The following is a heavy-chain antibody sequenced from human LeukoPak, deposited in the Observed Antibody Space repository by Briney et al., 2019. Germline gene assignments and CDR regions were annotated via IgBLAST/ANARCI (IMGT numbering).Heavy chain of an antibody. CDR1: GGSISSSDYY. V-gene: IGHV4-39*01. CDR2: IYYSGST. CDR3: ARRVGKNRFDP. J-gene: IGHJ5*02. Sequence: SETLSLTCTVSGGSISSSDYYWGWIRQPPGKGLEWIGSIYYSGSTYYNPSLKSRVTISVDTSKNQFSLKLSSVTAADTAVYYCARRVGKNRFDPWGQGTLVTVSS. D-gene: IGHD2-15*01.